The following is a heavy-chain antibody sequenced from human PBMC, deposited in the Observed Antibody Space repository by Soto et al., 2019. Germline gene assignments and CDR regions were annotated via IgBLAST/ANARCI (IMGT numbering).Heavy chain of an antibody. CDR3: ATQGYCSSTSCHRFGY. CDR2: ISSSSSYT. J-gene: IGHJ4*02. Sequence: QVQLVESGGGLGKPGGSLRLSCAASGFTFSDYYMSWIRQAPGKGLEWVSYISSSSSYTNYADSVKGRFTISRDNAKNSLYLQMNSLRSEDTAVYYCATQGYCSSTSCHRFGYWGQGTLVTVSS. V-gene: IGHV3-11*06. CDR1: GFTFSDYY. D-gene: IGHD2-2*01.